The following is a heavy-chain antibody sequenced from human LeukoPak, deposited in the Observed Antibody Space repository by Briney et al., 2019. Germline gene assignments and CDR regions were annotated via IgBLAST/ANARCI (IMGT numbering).Heavy chain of an antibody. CDR3: AKDREWLAWYYFDY. Sequence: GGSLRLSCAASGFTFSSYAMSWVRHAPRKGLELVSAISGSGGSTYYADSVKGRFTISRDNSKNTLYLQMNSLRAEDTAVYYCAKDREWLAWYYFDYWGQGTLVTVSS. CDR1: GFTFSSYA. J-gene: IGHJ4*02. CDR2: ISGSGGST. D-gene: IGHD6-19*01. V-gene: IGHV3-23*01.